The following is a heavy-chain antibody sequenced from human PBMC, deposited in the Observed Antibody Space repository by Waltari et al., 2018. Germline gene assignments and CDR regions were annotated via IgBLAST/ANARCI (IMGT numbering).Heavy chain of an antibody. V-gene: IGHV3-33*01. Sequence: QVQLVESGGGVVQSGRSLRLSCVGSGFTFTHHALNWVRQAPGKGLEWVAVIWYDGSNKNYVDSVKGRFTISRDNSKNTMYLEMNRLRAEDTAVYFCARGDGGSGLGASDIWGQGTMVTVSS. CDR2: IWYDGSNK. CDR3: ARGDGGSGLGASDI. J-gene: IGHJ3*02. D-gene: IGHD3-3*01. CDR1: GFTFTHHA.